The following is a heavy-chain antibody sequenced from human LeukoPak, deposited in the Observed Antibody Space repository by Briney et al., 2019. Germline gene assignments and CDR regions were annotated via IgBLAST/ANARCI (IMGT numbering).Heavy chain of an antibody. CDR1: GYTFTSYG. Sequence: GASVKVSCKASGYTFTSYGIIWVRQAPGQGLEWMGWISAYNGNTNYAQKLQGRVTMTTDTSTSTAYMELRSLRSDDTAVYYCARDRITMIVGALARFFDYWGQGTLVTVSS. J-gene: IGHJ4*02. D-gene: IGHD3-22*01. V-gene: IGHV1-18*01. CDR2: ISAYNGNT. CDR3: ARDRITMIVGALARFFDY.